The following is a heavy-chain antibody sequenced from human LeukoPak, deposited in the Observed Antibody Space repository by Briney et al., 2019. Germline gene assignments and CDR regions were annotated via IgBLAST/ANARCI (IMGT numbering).Heavy chain of an antibody. J-gene: IGHJ3*02. Sequence: GGSLRLSCAASGFTFSSYSMNWVRQAPGKGLEWVSSISSSSGYIYYTDSVKGRFTISRDNAKNSLYLQMNSLRAEDTAVYYCARDLRQWLVPYDAFDIWGQGTMVTVSS. V-gene: IGHV3-21*01. CDR1: GFTFSSYS. D-gene: IGHD6-19*01. CDR3: ARDLRQWLVPYDAFDI. CDR2: ISSSSGYI.